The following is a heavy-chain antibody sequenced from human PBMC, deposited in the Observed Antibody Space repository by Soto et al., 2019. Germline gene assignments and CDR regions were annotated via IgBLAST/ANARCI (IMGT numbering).Heavy chain of an antibody. CDR2: ISASGDFT. V-gene: IGHV3-23*01. D-gene: IGHD2-2*03. CDR1: GFIFGSYA. CDR3: AKEDGYCSSSSCPFGLDV. J-gene: IGHJ6*02. Sequence: SLRLSCAASGFIFGSYAMGWVRQAPGKGLEWVSDISASGDFTFYADSVKGRFTISRDNSKNTLYLQMNSLRADDTAVYFCAKEDGYCSSSSCPFGLDVWGQGTTVTVSS.